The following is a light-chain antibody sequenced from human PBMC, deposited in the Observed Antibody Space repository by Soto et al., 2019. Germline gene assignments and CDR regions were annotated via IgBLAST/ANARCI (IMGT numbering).Light chain of an antibody. CDR1: QSLSGY. J-gene: IGKJ4*01. CDR2: GAS. V-gene: IGKV3D-15*01. Sequence: EIVMTQSPVTLSVSPGERATLSCRASQSLSGYLAWYQQRPGQAPRLLIYGASTRATGIPARFSGSGSRTDFTLTIISVQSEDFCTYFCQRDHYGLSFGGGTRVDIK. CDR3: QRDHYGLS.